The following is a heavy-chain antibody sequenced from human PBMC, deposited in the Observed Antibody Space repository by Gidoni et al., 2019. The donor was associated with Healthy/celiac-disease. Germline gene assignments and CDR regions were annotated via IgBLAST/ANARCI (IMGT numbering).Heavy chain of an antibody. Sequence: QVQLVQSGAEVKKPGASVTVSCKASGCTFTSYAMHWVRQAPGQRLEWMGWINAGNGNTKYSQKFQGRVTITRDTSASTAYMELSSLRSEDTAVYYCARGWKAAADFDYWGQGTLVTVSS. CDR3: ARGWKAAADFDY. V-gene: IGHV1-3*01. D-gene: IGHD6-13*01. J-gene: IGHJ4*02. CDR1: GCTFTSYA. CDR2: INAGNGNT.